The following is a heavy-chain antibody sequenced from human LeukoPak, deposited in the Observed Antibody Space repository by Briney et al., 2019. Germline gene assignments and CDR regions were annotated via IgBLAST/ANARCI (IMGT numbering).Heavy chain of an antibody. Sequence: GVLRLSCAASGFTFSSYAMSWVRQAPGKGLEWVSAISGSGGSTYYADSVKGRFTISRDNSKNTLYLQMNSLRAEDTAVYYCAKDYGDSSGYYDYWGQGTLVTVSS. CDR3: AKDYGDSSGYYDY. J-gene: IGHJ4*02. CDR1: GFTFSSYA. D-gene: IGHD3-22*01. V-gene: IGHV3-23*01. CDR2: ISGSGGST.